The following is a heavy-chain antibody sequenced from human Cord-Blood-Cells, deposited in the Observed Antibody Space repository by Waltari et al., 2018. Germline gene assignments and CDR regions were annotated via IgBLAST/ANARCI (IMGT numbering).Heavy chain of an antibody. J-gene: IGHJ2*01. Sequence: PGLVKPSETLSLTCTVSGGSISSSSYYWGWIRQPPGKGLEWIGSIYYSGSTYYNPSLKRRVTISVDTSKNQFSLKLSSVTAADTAVYYCASSGGYNWNYSYWYFDLWGRGTLVTVSS. D-gene: IGHD1-7*01. CDR1: GGSISSSSYY. CDR3: ASSGGYNWNYSYWYFDL. CDR2: IYYSGST. V-gene: IGHV4-39*01.